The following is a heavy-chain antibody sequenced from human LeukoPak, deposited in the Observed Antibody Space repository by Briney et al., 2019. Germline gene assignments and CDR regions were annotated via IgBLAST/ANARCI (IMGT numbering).Heavy chain of an antibody. D-gene: IGHD2-2*02. Sequence: PSETLSLTCTVSGGSMSSRHWSWIRLPAGKGLEWIGRIYTSGNTSYNPSLKSRVIMSVDTSKNQFSLNLSSVTAADTAVYYCARDCSSATCYTVWGQGTLVTVSS. J-gene: IGHJ4*02. CDR1: GGSMSSRH. CDR3: ARDCSSATCYTV. CDR2: IYTSGNT. V-gene: IGHV4-4*07.